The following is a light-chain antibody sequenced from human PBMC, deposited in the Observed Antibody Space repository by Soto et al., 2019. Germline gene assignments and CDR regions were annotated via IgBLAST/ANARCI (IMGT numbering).Light chain of an antibody. V-gene: IGKV1-9*01. J-gene: IGKJ3*01. CDR3: QQLFMYPPT. CDR2: GAS. Sequence: IQLTQSPSSVSASMGDRVTITGLASQGIINYLAWYQQKPGKAPKLLIYGASTLQGGVPSRFSGSGSGTDFTLTVSSLQPEDLATYYCQQLFMYPPTFGPGTKVDI. CDR1: QGIINY.